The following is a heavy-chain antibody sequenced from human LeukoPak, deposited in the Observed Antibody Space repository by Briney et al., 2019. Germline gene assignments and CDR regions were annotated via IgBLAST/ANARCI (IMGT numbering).Heavy chain of an antibody. Sequence: GRSLRLSCTASRFTFSHYGMHWVRQAPGKGLEWLAVIFYDGSKQFYADSVKGRFTISRDNSKNTLYLEMNSLRAEDTAVYYCTRDIRSHCFDYWGQGTLVTVSS. CDR3: TRDIRSHCFDY. J-gene: IGHJ4*02. CDR1: RFTFSHYG. D-gene: IGHD1-26*01. V-gene: IGHV3-33*01. CDR2: IFYDGSKQ.